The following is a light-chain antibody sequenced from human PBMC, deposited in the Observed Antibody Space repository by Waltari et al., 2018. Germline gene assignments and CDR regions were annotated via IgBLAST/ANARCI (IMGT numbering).Light chain of an antibody. Sequence: ETVVTQSPATLSMSPGQRATLSCSTSQSIGSSLAWYQQRPGQAPRPLISRASTRATGIPDRFSGSGSETEFTLTISSLQSEDIAVYYCQQYNNWPPGTFGQGTKVEI. CDR3: QQYNNWPPGT. CDR1: QSIGSS. V-gene: IGKV3-15*01. J-gene: IGKJ1*01. CDR2: RAS.